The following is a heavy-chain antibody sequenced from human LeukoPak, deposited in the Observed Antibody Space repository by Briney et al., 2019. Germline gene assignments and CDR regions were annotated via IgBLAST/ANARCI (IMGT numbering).Heavy chain of an antibody. CDR2: INHSGST. D-gene: IGHD2-21*01. J-gene: IGHJ6*03. CDR1: GGSFSGYY. V-gene: IGHV4-34*01. Sequence: PSETLSLTCAVYGGSFSGYYWSWIRQPPRKGREWIGEINHSGSTNYNPSLKSRVTISVDTTKNHFSLKLSSVAAADTAVYYCARLGVGCPSGYYCYYMDVWGKGTTVTISS. CDR3: ARLGVGCPSGYYCYYMDV.